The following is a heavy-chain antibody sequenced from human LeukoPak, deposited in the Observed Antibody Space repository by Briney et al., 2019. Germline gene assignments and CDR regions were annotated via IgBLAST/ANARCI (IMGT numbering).Heavy chain of an antibody. J-gene: IGHJ4*02. D-gene: IGHD3-22*01. CDR3: ARDAYYYDSSGYLHLDY. CDR2: IYTSGST. Sequence: SETLSVTCTVSGVSISSYYWSWIRQPAGKGLEWIGRIYTSGSTNYNPSLKSRVTMSVDTSKNQFSLKLSSVTAADTAVYYCARDAYYYDSSGYLHLDYWGQGTLVTVSS. V-gene: IGHV4-4*07. CDR1: GVSISSYY.